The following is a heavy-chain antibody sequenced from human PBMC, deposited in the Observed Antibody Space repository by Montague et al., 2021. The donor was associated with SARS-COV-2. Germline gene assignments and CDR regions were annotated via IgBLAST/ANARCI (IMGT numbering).Heavy chain of an antibody. D-gene: IGHD6-13*01. J-gene: IGHJ4*02. Sequence: SETLSLTCTVSGGSLSSSSYYWGWIRQPPGKGLEWVGSFFYSGSTYYNPSLKSRVTISVDTSKNQFSLKLSSVTAADMAVYYCARPQQQLAFDYWGQGTLVTVSS. CDR3: ARPQQQLAFDY. CDR2: FFYSGST. V-gene: IGHV4-39*01. CDR1: GGSLSSSSYY.